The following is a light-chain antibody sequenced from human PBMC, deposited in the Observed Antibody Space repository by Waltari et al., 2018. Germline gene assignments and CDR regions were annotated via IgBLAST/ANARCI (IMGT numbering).Light chain of an antibody. CDR3: QRYNSYANT. Sequence: DILITQSPSTLSASVGDRVTITCRASKSINTYLAWYQQKPGKAPKLLIYGASTLESGVPGRFSGTGSGTEFTLTISSLQPDDFATYYCQRYNSYANTFGQGTKVDIK. V-gene: IGKV1-5*01. CDR2: GAS. CDR1: KSINTY. J-gene: IGKJ2*01.